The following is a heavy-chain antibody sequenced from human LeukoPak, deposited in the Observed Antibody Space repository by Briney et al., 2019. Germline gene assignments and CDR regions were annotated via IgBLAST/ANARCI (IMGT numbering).Heavy chain of an antibody. CDR3: AKVHLLINDFDAFDI. CDR2: ISGSGGST. D-gene: IGHD2-21*02. J-gene: IGHJ3*02. V-gene: IGHV3-23*01. Sequence: GGSLRLSCAASGFTFSSYAMSWVRQDPGKGLEWVSAISGSGGSTYYADSVKGRFTISRDNSKNTLYLHMNSLRPEDTAVYYCAKVHLLINDFDAFDIWGQGTMITVSS. CDR1: GFTFSSYA.